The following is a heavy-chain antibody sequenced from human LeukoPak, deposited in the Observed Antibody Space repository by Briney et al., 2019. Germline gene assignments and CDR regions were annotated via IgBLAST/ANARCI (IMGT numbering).Heavy chain of an antibody. CDR2: IIPIFGTA. J-gene: IGHJ4*02. D-gene: IGHD4-17*01. CDR1: GYTFTSYG. V-gene: IGHV1-69*13. CDR3: ARVGDYGDYFDY. Sequence: SVKVSCKASGYTFTSYGISWVRQAPGQGLEWMGGIIPIFGTANYAQKFQGRVTITADESTSTAYMELSSLRSEDTAVYYCARVGDYGDYFDYWGQGTLVTVSS.